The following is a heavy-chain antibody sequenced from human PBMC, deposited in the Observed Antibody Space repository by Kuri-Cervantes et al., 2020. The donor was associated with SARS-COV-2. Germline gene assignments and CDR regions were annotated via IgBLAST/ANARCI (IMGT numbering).Heavy chain of an antibody. CDR3: TRELVVSSGWDYYLDV. V-gene: IGHV3-33*01. CDR2: IWYDGSNK. Sequence: GGSLRLSCAASGFTFSSYGMHWVRQAPGKGLEGVAVIWYDGSNKYYADSVKGRFTISRDNSKNTLYLQMNSLRAEDTAVYYCTRELVVSSGWDYYLDVWGKGTTVTVSS. J-gene: IGHJ6*03. D-gene: IGHD6-19*01. CDR1: GFTFSSYG.